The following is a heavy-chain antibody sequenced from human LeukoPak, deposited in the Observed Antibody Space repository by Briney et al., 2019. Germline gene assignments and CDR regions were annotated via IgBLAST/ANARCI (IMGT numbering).Heavy chain of an antibody. D-gene: IGHD3-3*01. CDR3: ARDRSYYDFWSGYYNDY. J-gene: IGHJ4*02. CDR2: ISAYNGNT. CDR1: GYTFTSYG. Sequence: ASVKVPCKASGYTFTSYGISWVRQAPGQGLEWMGWISAYNGNTNYAQKLQGRVTMTTDTSTSTAYMELRSLRSDDTAVYYCARDRSYYDFWSGYYNDYWGQGTLVTVSS. V-gene: IGHV1-18*01.